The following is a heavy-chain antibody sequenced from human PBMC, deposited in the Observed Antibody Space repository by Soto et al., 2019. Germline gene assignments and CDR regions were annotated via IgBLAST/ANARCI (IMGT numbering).Heavy chain of an antibody. CDR1: GFTFSPAA. CDR3: TRQGGALDFDY. Sequence: EVQLVDSGGGLVQPGGSLKLSCAAPGFTFSPAAMHWVRQASGKGLEWVGVIRNKANNYATVYAASVKGRFTVSRDDSKNMAYLQMNSLKTEDTAVYYCTRQGGALDFDYWGQGTLVTVSS. J-gene: IGHJ4*02. CDR2: IRNKANNYAT. D-gene: IGHD1-26*01. V-gene: IGHV3-73*01.